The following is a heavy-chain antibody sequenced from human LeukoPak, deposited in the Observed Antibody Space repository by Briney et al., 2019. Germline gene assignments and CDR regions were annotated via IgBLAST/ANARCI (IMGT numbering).Heavy chain of an antibody. CDR3: AKDRCSNGIGCYYYYMDV. CDR2: INNDGSSA. J-gene: IGHJ6*03. D-gene: IGHD2-8*01. CDR1: GFTFSSYW. Sequence: PGGSLRLSCAASGFTFSSYWMHWVRQTPGKGLIYISRINNDGSSANYADSVRGRFTISRDNAENTLYLQMNSLRAEDTAVYYCAKDRCSNGIGCYYYYMDVWGKGTTVTISS. V-gene: IGHV3-74*01.